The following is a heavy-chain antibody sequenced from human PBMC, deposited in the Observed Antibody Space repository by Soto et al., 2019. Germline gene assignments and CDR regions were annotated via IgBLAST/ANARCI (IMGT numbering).Heavy chain of an antibody. Sequence: SETLSLTCTVSGGSISSSSYYWGWIRQPPGKGLEWIGSIYYSGSTYYNPSLKSRVTISVDTSKNQFSLKLSSVTAADTAVYYCARHIEGGYCSGGSCPAFDYWGQGTLVTVSS. J-gene: IGHJ4*02. D-gene: IGHD2-15*01. CDR3: ARHIEGGYCSGGSCPAFDY. CDR2: IYYSGST. CDR1: GGSISSSSYY. V-gene: IGHV4-39*01.